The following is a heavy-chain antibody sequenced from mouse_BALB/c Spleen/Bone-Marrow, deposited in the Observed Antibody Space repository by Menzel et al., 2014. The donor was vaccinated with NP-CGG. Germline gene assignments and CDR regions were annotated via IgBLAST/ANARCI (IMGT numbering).Heavy chain of an antibody. J-gene: IGHJ3*01. CDR2: ISSGGSYT. D-gene: IGHD2-14*01. V-gene: IGHV5-6-4*01. CDR1: GFTFSSYT. CDR3: TRSYYRYDEEAWFAY. Sequence: EVKLMESGGGLVKPGGSLKLSCAAFGFTFSSYTMSWVRQTPEKRLEWVATISSGGSYTYYPDSVKGRFTISRDNAKNTLYLQMSSLKSEDTAMYYCTRSYYRYDEEAWFAYWGQGTLVTVSA.